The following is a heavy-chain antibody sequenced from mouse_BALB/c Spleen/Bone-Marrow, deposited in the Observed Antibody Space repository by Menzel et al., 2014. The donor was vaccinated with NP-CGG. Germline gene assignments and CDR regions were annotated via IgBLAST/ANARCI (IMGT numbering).Heavy chain of an antibody. CDR2: IDPANGNT. CDR3: ALYYDYDVGY. D-gene: IGHD2-4*01. J-gene: IGHJ2*01. V-gene: IGHV14-3*02. CDR1: GFNIKDIY. Sequence: EVQLQQSGAELVKPGASVKLSCTASGFNIKDIYMHWVKQRPEQGLEWIGRIDPANGNTKYDPKFQGKATITADTSSNTAYLQLSSLTSEDTAVYYCALYYDYDVGYWGQGTTLTVSS.